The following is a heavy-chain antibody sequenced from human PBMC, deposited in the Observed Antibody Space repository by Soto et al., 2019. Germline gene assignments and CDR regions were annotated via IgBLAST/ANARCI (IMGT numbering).Heavy chain of an antibody. J-gene: IGHJ4*02. V-gene: IGHV4-59*01. CDR3: ARTARVPDF. Sequence: PSQTLSLTRTVSGASTSTYYWSWFRQPPGQGLESLGYIYHTGVTNSNPSLRGRLSISIDTAKNQFSLKLSSVTSADTAIYYCARTARVPDFWGPGILVTVSS. D-gene: IGHD2-2*01. CDR2: IYHTGVT. CDR1: GASTSTYY.